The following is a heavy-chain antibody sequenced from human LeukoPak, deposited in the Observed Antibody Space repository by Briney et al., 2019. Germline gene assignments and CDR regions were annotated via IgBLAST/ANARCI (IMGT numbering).Heavy chain of an antibody. D-gene: IGHD3-22*01. CDR1: GGSFSGYY. J-gene: IGHJ4*02. Sequence: SETLSLTCAVYGGSFSGYYWSWIRQPPGKGLEWIGEINHSGSTNYNPSLKSRVTISVDTSKNQFSLKLSSVTAADTAVYYCVFRPPLGYYDSSGYSYDYWGQGTLGTVSS. CDR2: INHSGST. V-gene: IGHV4-34*01. CDR3: VFRPPLGYYDSSGYSYDY.